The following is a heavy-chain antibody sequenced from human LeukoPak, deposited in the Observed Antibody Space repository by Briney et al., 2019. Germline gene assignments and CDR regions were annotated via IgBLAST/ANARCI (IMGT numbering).Heavy chain of an antibody. V-gene: IGHV3-13*01. J-gene: IGHJ6*03. CDR1: GFTFSSFD. D-gene: IGHD1-1*01. Sequence: GGSLRLSCAASGFTFSSFDMHWVRQPTGQGLDGVSTIGTASDTYYPGSVEGRFTLSRDNAKNSLYLQMNSLTAGDTAVYYCARGPPRGKYYYMDVWGKGTTVTVSS. CDR2: IGTASDT. CDR3: ARGPPRGKYYYMDV.